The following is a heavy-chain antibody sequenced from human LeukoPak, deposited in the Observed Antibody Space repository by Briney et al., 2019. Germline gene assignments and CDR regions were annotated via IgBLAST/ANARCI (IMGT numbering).Heavy chain of an antibody. J-gene: IGHJ4*02. D-gene: IGHD6-6*01. CDR2: IYYSGST. Sequence: SETLSLTCTVSDGSISSSSYYWGWIRQPPVKGLEWIGSIYYSGSTYYNPSLKSRVTISVDTSKNQFSLKLSSVTAADTAVYYCAREGRGYSSSSGYLNWGQGTLVTVSS. CDR1: DGSISSSSYY. V-gene: IGHV4-39*07. CDR3: AREGRGYSSSSGYLN.